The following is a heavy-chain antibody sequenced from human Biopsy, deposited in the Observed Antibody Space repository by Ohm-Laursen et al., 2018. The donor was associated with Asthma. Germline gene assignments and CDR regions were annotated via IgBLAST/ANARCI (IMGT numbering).Heavy chain of an antibody. Sequence: SSVKVSCKASGDSFSNYAISWVRQAPGQGLEWMGGLIPVLGTPDHAQMFEGRVTITADESTSTAYMELSSLSSEDTAVYYCARGYSWSDRIVYYFSGLEVWGQGTTVTVSS. CDR1: GDSFSNYA. V-gene: IGHV1-69*01. CDR2: LIPVLGTP. D-gene: IGHD5-12*01. CDR3: ARGYSWSDRIVYYFSGLEV. J-gene: IGHJ6*02.